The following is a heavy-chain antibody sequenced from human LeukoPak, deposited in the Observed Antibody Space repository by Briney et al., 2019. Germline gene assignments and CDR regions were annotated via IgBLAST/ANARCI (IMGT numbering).Heavy chain of an antibody. Sequence: GGSLRLSCAASAFTFSSYEMSCGRQAPGKWMGWVSYLSMDGSVRYYADSVKGRYTISRDKAKNSIYLQMNSLKTDDTAIYYCARYEGYAYRTRAFDPWGEGTPVTVSS. CDR1: AFTFSSYE. D-gene: IGHD3-16*01. CDR2: LSMDGSVR. CDR3: ARYEGYAYRTRAFDP. J-gene: IGHJ5*02. V-gene: IGHV3-48*03.